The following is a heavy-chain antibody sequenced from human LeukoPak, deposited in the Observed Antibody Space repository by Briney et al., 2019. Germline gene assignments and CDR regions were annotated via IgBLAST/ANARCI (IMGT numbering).Heavy chain of an antibody. D-gene: IGHD3-10*01. V-gene: IGHV3-21*01. CDR1: GFTFSSYS. Sequence: GGSLSLSCAASGFTFSSYSMNWVRQAPGKGLEWVSSISSSSSYIYYADSVKGRFTISRDNAKNSLYLQMNSLRAEDTAVYYCARDPIRFGELHLFDYWGQGTLVTVSS. J-gene: IGHJ4*02. CDR2: ISSSSSYI. CDR3: ARDPIRFGELHLFDY.